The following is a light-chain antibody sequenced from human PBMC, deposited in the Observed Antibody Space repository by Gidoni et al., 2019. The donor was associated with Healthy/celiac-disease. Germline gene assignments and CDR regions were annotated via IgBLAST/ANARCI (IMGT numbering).Light chain of an antibody. CDR2: GAS. CDR3: QQYNNWPPYT. CDR1: QSVSSN. Sequence: EIVMTRSPATLSVSPGERATLSCRASQSVSSNLAWYHQKPGQAPRLLIDGASTRATGIPARFSGSGSGTEFTLTISSLQSEDFAVYYCQQYNNWPPYTFGQGTKLEIK. V-gene: IGKV3-15*01. J-gene: IGKJ2*01.